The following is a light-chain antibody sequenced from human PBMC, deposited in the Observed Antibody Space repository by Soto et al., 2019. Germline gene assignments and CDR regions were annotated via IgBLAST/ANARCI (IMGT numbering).Light chain of an antibody. CDR1: QSVSSN. CDR2: GAS. V-gene: IGKV3-15*01. J-gene: IGKJ1*01. Sequence: EIVMTQSPATLSVSPGERATLSCRASQSVSSNFAWYQQKPGQAPRLLIYGASTRATGIPARFSGSGSGTEFTLTISSLQSEDFAVYSCQQYNNWPFPSWTFGQGTKVEIK. CDR3: QQYNNWPFPSWT.